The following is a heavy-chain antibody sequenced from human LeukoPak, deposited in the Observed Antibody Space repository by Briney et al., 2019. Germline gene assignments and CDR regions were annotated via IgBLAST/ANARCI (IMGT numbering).Heavy chain of an antibody. CDR3: ARANVLLWFGELSNWFDP. D-gene: IGHD3-10*01. CDR2: IYHSGSP. V-gene: IGHV4-30-2*01. Sequence: SETLSLTCAVSGGSISSGGYSWSWIRQPPGKGLEWIGYIYHSGSPYYNPSLKSRVTISVDRSKNQFSLKLSSVTAADTAVYYCARANVLLWFGELSNWFDPWGQGTLVTVSS. CDR1: GGSISSGGYS. J-gene: IGHJ5*02.